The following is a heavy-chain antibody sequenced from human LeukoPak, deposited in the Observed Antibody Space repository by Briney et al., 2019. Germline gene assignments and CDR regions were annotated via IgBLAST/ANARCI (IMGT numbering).Heavy chain of an antibody. CDR1: GDTVSSINAA. D-gene: IGHD2-15*01. CDR3: VREDCSGGSCCSGFDY. J-gene: IGHJ4*02. CDR2: TYYRSKWYH. V-gene: IGHV6-1*01. Sequence: SQTLSLTCAISGDTVSSINAAWNWIRQSPSRGLEWLGRTYYRSKWYHDYAVSVKSRITINPDTSKNQFSLQLNSVTPDDTAVYYCVREDCSGGSCCSGFDYWAQGTLVTVSS.